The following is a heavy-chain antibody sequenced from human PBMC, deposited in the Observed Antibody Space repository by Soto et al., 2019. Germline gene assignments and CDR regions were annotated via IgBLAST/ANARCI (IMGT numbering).Heavy chain of an antibody. CDR1: GGSFSGYY. V-gene: IGHV4-34*01. CDR2: INHSGST. CDR3: ARGKIERHYYDSKPGNWFDP. J-gene: IGHJ5*02. D-gene: IGHD3-22*01. Sequence: SETLSLTCAVYGGSFSGYYWTWIRQPPGTGLEWIGEINHSGSTNYNPSLKSRVTISVDTSKNQFSLKLSSVTAADTAVYYCARGKIERHYYDSKPGNWFDPWGQGTLVTVSS.